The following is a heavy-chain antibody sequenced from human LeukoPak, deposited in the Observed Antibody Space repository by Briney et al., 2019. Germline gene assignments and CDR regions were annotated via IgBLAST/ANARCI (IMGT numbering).Heavy chain of an antibody. V-gene: IGHV3-23*01. Sequence: GGSLRLSCAASGFTFSDYAMSWVRQAPGKGLEWVSAISNNGGYTYYADSVQGRFTISRDNSKSTLCLQMNSLRAEDTAVYYCAKQLGYCSDGSCYFPYWGQGTLVTVSS. J-gene: IGHJ4*02. CDR1: GFTFSDYA. CDR2: ISNNGGYT. CDR3: AKQLGYCSDGSCYFPY. D-gene: IGHD2-15*01.